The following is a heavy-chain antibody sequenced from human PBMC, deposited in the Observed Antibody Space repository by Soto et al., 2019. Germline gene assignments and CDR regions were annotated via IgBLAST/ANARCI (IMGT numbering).Heavy chain of an antibody. CDR2: ISGSGGIT. V-gene: IGHV3-23*01. D-gene: IGHD3-10*01. CDR1: GFTFSSDA. Sequence: EVQLLESGGGLVQPGGSLRLSCAASGFTFSSDAMNWVRQAPGKGLEWVSDISGSGGITYYADSVKGRFTISRDNSKNPLYLQMNSLRAEDTAVYYWAKSAMVRGGGWFDPWGQGTLVTVSS. CDR3: AKSAMVRGGGWFDP. J-gene: IGHJ5*02.